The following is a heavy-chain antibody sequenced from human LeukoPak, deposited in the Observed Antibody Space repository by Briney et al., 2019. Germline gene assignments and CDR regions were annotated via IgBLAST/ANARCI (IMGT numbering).Heavy chain of an antibody. Sequence: PGGSLRLSCAASGFTFSSYSMDWVRQAPGKGLEWVSSISSSSSYIYYADSVKGRFTISRDNAKNSLYLQMNSLRAEDTAVYYCASQYYYGSGSYYPAFDIWGQGTMVTVSS. D-gene: IGHD3-10*01. V-gene: IGHV3-21*01. CDR1: GFTFSSYS. CDR3: ASQYYYGSGSYYPAFDI. J-gene: IGHJ3*02. CDR2: ISSSSSYI.